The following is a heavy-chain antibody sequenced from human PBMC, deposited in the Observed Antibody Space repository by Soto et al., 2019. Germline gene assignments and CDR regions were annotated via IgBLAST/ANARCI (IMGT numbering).Heavy chain of an antibody. J-gene: IGHJ4*02. CDR3: AKDLPPESARRYFDY. CDR2: ISGSGGST. D-gene: IGHD2-15*01. Sequence: LRLSCAASGFTFSSYAMSWVRQAPGKGRRWVSAISGSGGSTYYADSVKGRFTISRDNPKTTLYLQMNRLRAEAPAVYSCAKDLPPESARRYFDYWGQGTMVTVSS. V-gene: IGHV3-23*01. CDR1: GFTFSSYA.